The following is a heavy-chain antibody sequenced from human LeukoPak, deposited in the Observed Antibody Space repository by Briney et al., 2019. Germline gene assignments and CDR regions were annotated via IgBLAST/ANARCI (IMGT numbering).Heavy chain of an antibody. Sequence: GGSLRLSCAASGFTFSDYYMSWIRQAPGKGRGWVSYISSSDSTIYYADSVRGRFTISRDNAKNSLYLQMNSLRAEDTAVYYCARDYGGSSPFDYWGQGTLVTVSS. CDR2: ISSSDSTI. CDR3: ARDYGGSSPFDY. D-gene: IGHD4-23*01. V-gene: IGHV3-11*04. CDR1: GFTFSDYY. J-gene: IGHJ4*02.